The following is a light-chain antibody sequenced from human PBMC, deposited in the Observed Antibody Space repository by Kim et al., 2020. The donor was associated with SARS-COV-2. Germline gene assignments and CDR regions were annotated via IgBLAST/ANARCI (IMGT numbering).Light chain of an antibody. CDR3: SSYTSSSTMV. Sequence: TGTRIDCGSYKNVSSYTQHPGKPPKILIYDVSDRPARVSNRFSGSKSGNTASLTISGLQAQDEADYYCSSYTSSSTMVFGGGTQLTVL. J-gene: IGLJ2*01. CDR2: DVS. CDR1: RIDCGSYKN. V-gene: IGLV2-14*03.